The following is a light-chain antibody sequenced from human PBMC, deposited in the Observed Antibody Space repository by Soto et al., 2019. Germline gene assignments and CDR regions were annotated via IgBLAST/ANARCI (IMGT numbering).Light chain of an antibody. CDR1: QIVSNPY. Sequence: VVLTQSPATLSMSPGEAVTLSCRASQIVSNPYLAWYQQRPGQVPRLVVSSTSKRATGIPERFSGGGSGTDFTLTITSLEPEDFAVYYCHQYERLPVTVGQGTRL. J-gene: IGKJ5*01. CDR3: HQYERLPVT. V-gene: IGKV3-20*01. CDR2: STS.